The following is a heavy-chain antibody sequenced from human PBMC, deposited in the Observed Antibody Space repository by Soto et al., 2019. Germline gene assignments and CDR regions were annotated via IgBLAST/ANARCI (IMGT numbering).Heavy chain of an antibody. V-gene: IGHV4-31*03. J-gene: IGHJ4*02. CDR3: ARDCDDSFGTQELLCY. Sequence: SETLSLTCTVSGGSISSGGYYWSWIRQHPGKGLEWIGYIYYSGSTYYNPSLKSRVTISVDTSKNQFSLKLSSVTAADTAVYYCARDCDDSFGTQELLCYWGQGTLVTVSS. CDR1: GGSISSGGYY. D-gene: IGHD4-4*01. CDR2: IYYSGST.